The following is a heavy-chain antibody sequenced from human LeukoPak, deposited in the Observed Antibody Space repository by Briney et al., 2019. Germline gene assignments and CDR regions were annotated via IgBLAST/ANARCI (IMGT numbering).Heavy chain of an antibody. Sequence: SETLSLTCTVSGGSISSGDYYWSWLRQPPGKGLEWIGYIYYSGSTYYNPSLKSRVTISVDTSKNQFSLKLSSVTAADTAVYYCARVVVNDAFDIWGQGTMVTVSS. J-gene: IGHJ3*02. V-gene: IGHV4-30-4*01. CDR3: ARVVVNDAFDI. CDR1: GGSISSGDYY. CDR2: IYYSGST. D-gene: IGHD2-15*01.